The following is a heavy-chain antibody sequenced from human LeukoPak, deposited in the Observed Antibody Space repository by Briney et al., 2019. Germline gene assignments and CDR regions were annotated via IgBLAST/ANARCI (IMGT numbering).Heavy chain of an antibody. CDR1: GFTFSSYA. D-gene: IGHD6-13*01. Sequence: GGSLRLSCAASGFTFSSYAMSWVRQAPGKGLEWVSIISASGGITYYADSVKGRFTISRDNSQIPLYLQMNSLRAEDTAVYYCAKRKGYSSSWYLDTFDIWGQGTMVTVSS. J-gene: IGHJ3*02. CDR2: ISASGGIT. V-gene: IGHV3-23*01. CDR3: AKRKGYSSSWYLDTFDI.